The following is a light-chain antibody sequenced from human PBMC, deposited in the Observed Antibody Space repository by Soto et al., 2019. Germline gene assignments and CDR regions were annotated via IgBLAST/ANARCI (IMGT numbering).Light chain of an antibody. CDR3: CSYAGSSTSYV. CDR1: SSDVGSYNL. Sequence: QSVLAQPASVSGSPGQSITISCTGTSSDVGSYNLVSWYQQHLGKAPKLMIYEGSKRPSGVSNRFSGSKSGNTASLTISGLQAEDEADYYCCSYAGSSTSYVFGTGTKATVL. J-gene: IGLJ1*01. CDR2: EGS. V-gene: IGLV2-23*01.